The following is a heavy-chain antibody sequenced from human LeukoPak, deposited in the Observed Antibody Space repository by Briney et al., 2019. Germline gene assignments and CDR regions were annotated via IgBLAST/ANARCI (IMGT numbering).Heavy chain of an antibody. V-gene: IGHV3-66*01. D-gene: IGHD5-18*01. Sequence: GGSLRLSCVGSGFTFDTYWMSWVRQAPGKGLEWVSVLYRGGGAAYADSVKGRFTISRDNSKNTLYLQMNNLRAEDTALYYCSRDIVYASEIYSYGDSWGQGTLVTVSA. CDR1: GFTFDTYW. CDR3: SRDIVYASEIYSYGDS. J-gene: IGHJ5*02. CDR2: LYRGGGA.